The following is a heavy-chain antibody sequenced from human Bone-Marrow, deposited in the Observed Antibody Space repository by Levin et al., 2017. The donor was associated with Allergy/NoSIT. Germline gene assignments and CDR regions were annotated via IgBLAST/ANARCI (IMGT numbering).Heavy chain of an antibody. CDR3: SRACRNSGDDFDI. J-gene: IGHJ3*02. CDR1: GFTFGDYP. CDR2: IRSKTYGGTT. Sequence: GESLKISCTASGFTFGDYPMSWFCQAPGKGLEWVSYIRSKTYGGTTEYAASVKGRFTISRDDSESIAYLQMNSLKTEDTAVYYCSRACRNSGDDFDIWGQGTMVTVSS. D-gene: IGHD1-7*01. V-gene: IGHV3-49*03.